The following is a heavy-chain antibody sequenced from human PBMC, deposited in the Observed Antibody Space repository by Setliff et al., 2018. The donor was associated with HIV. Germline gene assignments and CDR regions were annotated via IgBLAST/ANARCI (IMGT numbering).Heavy chain of an antibody. CDR3: AKPYRGSVVRDQGYMDV. V-gene: IGHV3-23*01. CDR2: ISDSGGST. CDR1: GFTFSNYA. J-gene: IGHJ6*03. D-gene: IGHD3-10*01. Sequence: PGGSLRLSCAVSGFTFSNYAMHWVRQASGKGLEWVSGISDSGGSTDHADSVKGRFTISRDNSNDTLFLQMNSLRAEDTAVYYCAKPYRGSVVRDQGYMDVWGKGTTVTVSS.